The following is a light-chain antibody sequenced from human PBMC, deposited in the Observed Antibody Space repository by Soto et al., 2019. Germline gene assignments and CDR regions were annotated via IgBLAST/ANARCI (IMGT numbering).Light chain of an antibody. Sequence: QSALTQPASVSGSPGQSITVSCTGTSSDVGGYSLVSWYHQNPGKAPKLVIYEGSKRPSGVSNRLSGSKSGNTASLPISGLQPEDEGDYYCCSYTSSTVIFGGGTKLTVL. CDR3: CSYTSSTVI. CDR2: EGS. CDR1: SSDVGGYSL. J-gene: IGLJ2*01. V-gene: IGLV2-23*01.